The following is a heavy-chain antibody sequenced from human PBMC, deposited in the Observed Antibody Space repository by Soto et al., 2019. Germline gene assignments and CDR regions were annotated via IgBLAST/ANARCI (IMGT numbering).Heavy chain of an antibody. CDR2: IYHSGDT. Sequence: QVQLEESGPGLVRPSGTLSLTCAVSGGSISSSNWWSWVRQPPGKGLEWIGDIYHSGDTNYNPSLETRVTMSIDKSKNQFSLKLNSVTAADTAVYYCARDISSDSLVGYWGQGALVTVSS. CDR1: GGSISSSNW. CDR3: ARDISSDSLVGY. J-gene: IGHJ4*02. D-gene: IGHD3-22*01. V-gene: IGHV4-4*02.